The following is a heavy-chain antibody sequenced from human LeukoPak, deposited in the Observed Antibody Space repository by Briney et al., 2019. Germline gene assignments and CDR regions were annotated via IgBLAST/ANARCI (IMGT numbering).Heavy chain of an antibody. CDR3: ARTNWGVDTASSSNNYYYYYMDV. Sequence: SVKLSCKASGSTFSSYAISWVRQAPGQGLEWMGGIIPTFGTTNYAQKFQGRVTITADESTSTAYMELSSPKSEDTAVYYCARTNWGVDTASSSNNYYYYYMDVWGKGTTVTISS. V-gene: IGHV1-69*01. D-gene: IGHD5-18*01. CDR2: IIPTFGTT. J-gene: IGHJ6*03. CDR1: GSTFSSYA.